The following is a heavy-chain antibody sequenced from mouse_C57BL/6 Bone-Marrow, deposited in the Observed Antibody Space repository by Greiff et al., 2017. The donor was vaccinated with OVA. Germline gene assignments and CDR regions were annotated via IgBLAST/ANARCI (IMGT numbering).Heavy chain of an antibody. CDR3: ASAYYDYAWFAY. D-gene: IGHD2-4*01. CDR2: IDPSDSYT. CDR1: GYTFTSYR. Sequence: QVHVKQPGAELVKPGASVKLSCKASGYTFTSYRMQWVKQRPGQGLEWIGEIDPSDSYTNYNQKFKGKATLTVDTSSSTAYMQLSSLTSEDSAVYYCASAYYDYAWFAYWGQGTLVTVSA. J-gene: IGHJ3*01. V-gene: IGHV1-50*01.